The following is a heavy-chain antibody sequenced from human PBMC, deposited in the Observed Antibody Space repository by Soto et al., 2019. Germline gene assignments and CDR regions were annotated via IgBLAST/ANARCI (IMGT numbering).Heavy chain of an antibody. Sequence: QVQLVQSGAEVKKPGASVKVSCKASGYTFTGYYMHWVRQAPGQGLEWMGWINPNSGGTNYAQKFQGWVTMTRDTXXSXAXXELSRLRSDDTAVYYCARGRSSSWYSYYYYYGRDVWGQGTTVTVSS. CDR1: GYTFTGYY. D-gene: IGHD6-13*01. CDR3: ARGRSSSWYSYYYYYGRDV. J-gene: IGHJ6*02. CDR2: INPNSGGT. V-gene: IGHV1-2*04.